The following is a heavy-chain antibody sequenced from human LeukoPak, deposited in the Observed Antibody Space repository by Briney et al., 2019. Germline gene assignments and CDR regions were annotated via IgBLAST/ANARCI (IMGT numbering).Heavy chain of an antibody. J-gene: IGHJ5*02. CDR3: AKENGDSSGYYYNNWFDP. CDR2: ISYDGSNK. CDR1: GFTFSSYA. V-gene: IGHV3-30-3*01. Sequence: GGSLRLSCAASGFTFSSYAMHWVRQAPGKGPEWVAVISYDGSNKYYADSVKGRFTISRDNSKNTLYLQMNSLRAEDTAVYYCAKENGDSSGYYYNNWFDPWGQGTLVTVSS. D-gene: IGHD3-22*01.